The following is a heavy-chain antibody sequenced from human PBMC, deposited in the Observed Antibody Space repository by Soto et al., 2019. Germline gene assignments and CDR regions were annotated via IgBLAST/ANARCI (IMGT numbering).Heavy chain of an antibody. V-gene: IGHV3-49*02. Sequence: RKGLEWVGFIRSKAYGGTTEYAAAVKGRFTISRDDSKSIAYLQMNSLKNEDTAVYYCFRMGGRLTNLTYGLDIWGQAT. CDR2: IRSKAYGGTT. J-gene: IGHJ6*01. CDR3: FRMGGRLTNLTYGLDI. D-gene: IGHD3-16*01.